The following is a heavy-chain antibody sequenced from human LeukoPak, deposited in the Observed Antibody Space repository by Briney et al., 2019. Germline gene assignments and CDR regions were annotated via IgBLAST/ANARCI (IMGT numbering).Heavy chain of an antibody. V-gene: IGHV3-23*01. CDR1: GGSISSSSYY. CDR3: AKTIVPAERHYYYGMDV. CDR2: ISGSGGST. D-gene: IGHD2-2*01. J-gene: IGHJ6*02. Sequence: ETLSLTCTVSGGSISSSSYYWGWIRQPPGKGLEWVSAISGSGGSTYYADSVKGRFTISRDNSKNTLYLQMNSLRAEDTAVYYCAKTIVPAERHYYYGMDVWGQGTTVTVSS.